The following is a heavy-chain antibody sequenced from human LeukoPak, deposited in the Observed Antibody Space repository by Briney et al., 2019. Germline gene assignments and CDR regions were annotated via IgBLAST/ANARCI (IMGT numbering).Heavy chain of an antibody. CDR1: GFTFSDHY. CDR3: ARDLGIGATDSYYYMDV. J-gene: IGHJ6*03. V-gene: IGHV3-72*01. Sequence: GGSLRLSCAASGFTFSDHYMDWVRQAPGKGLEWVGRIRNKANSYTTEYAASVKGRFTISRDDSKNSLYLQMNSLKTEDTAVYYCARDLGIGATDSYYYMDVWGEGTTVTVSS. CDR2: IRNKANSYTT. D-gene: IGHD3-3*01.